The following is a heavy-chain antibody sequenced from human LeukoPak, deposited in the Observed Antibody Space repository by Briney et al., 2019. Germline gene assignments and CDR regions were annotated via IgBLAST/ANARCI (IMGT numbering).Heavy chain of an antibody. J-gene: IGHJ4*02. CDR2: IYYTGTT. Sequence: SETLSLTCTISGDSTNTYFWSWIRQPPGKGLEWIGYIYYTGTTNYNPSLKSRVTISVDTSKNQFSLKESSVTAADTGVYYCASKSTDHGELRFDYWGQGTLVTVSS. CDR3: ASKSTDHGELRFDY. D-gene: IGHD4-17*01. V-gene: IGHV4-59*01. CDR1: GDSTNTYF.